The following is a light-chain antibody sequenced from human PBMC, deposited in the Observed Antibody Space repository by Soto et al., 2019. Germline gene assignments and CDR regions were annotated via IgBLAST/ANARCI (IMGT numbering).Light chain of an antibody. CDR1: QSISGL. J-gene: IGKJ1*01. Sequence: DIQMTQSPSTLSASVGDRVTITCRASQSISGLLAWYQQKPGKAPKLLIYDVSSLESGVPSRFSGSGSGTEFTLAISSLQPDDFAIYYCQQYNSYSKTFGQGTKV. CDR3: QQYNSYSKT. V-gene: IGKV1-5*01. CDR2: DVS.